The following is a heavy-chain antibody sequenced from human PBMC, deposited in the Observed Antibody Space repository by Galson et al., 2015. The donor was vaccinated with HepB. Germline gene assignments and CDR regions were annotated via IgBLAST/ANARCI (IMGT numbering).Heavy chain of an antibody. J-gene: IGHJ5*01. V-gene: IGHV4-59*01. CDR3: ARDPHVGGYNWFDS. CDR2: IYYSGTT. D-gene: IGHD3-16*01. CDR1: GGSMSGFY. Sequence: SETLSLTCTVSGGSMSGFYWTWIRQPPGKGLEWIGNIYYSGTTNYNPSLKSRVTISVDTSKNQFSLRLRSVAADTAVYYCARDPHVGGYNWFDSWGQGILVTVSS.